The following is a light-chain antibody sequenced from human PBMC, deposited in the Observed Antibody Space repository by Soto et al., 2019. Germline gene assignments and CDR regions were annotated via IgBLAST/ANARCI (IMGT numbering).Light chain of an antibody. Sequence: EVVLTQSPGTLSLSPGERATLSCRASQSFSSNNLAWYQHKAGQPPTLIVYSASRRATGVPDRFSGSGSGTDFTLPISRLEPEDFALYYCQRYGGSPPVTFGGGTKVDIK. CDR3: QRYGGSPPVT. CDR1: QSFSSNN. CDR2: SAS. J-gene: IGKJ4*01. V-gene: IGKV3-20*01.